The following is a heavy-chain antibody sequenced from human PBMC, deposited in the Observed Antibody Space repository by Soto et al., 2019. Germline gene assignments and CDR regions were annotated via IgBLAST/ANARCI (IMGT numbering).Heavy chain of an antibody. CDR2: ISSSSSTI. CDR3: ARESNYDFWSGYPYYFDY. Sequence: GGSLRLSCAASGFTFSSYSMNWVRQAPGKGLEWVSYISSSSSTIYYAAPVKGRFTISRDNAKNSLFLQMNSLRDEDTAVYYCARESNYDFWSGYPYYFDYWGQGTLVTVSS. J-gene: IGHJ4*02. CDR1: GFTFSSYS. D-gene: IGHD3-3*01. V-gene: IGHV3-48*02.